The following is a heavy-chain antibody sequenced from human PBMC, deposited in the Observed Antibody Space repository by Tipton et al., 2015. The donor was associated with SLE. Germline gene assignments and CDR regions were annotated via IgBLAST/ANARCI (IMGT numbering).Heavy chain of an antibody. CDR1: GFRFSDYY. CDR3: TRVESTSWAFDV. D-gene: IGHD2/OR15-2a*01. CDR2: INSDGSTT. V-gene: IGHV3-74*01. Sequence: SLRLSCAASGFRFSDYYMNWMRQAPGKGPVWVSRINSDGSTTNYADSVKGRFTISRDNAKSTLYLQMNSLRAEDTAVYYCTRVESTSWAFDVWGQGTIVTVSS. J-gene: IGHJ3*01.